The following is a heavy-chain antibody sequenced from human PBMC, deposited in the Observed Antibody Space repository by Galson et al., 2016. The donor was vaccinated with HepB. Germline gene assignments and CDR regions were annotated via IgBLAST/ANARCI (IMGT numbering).Heavy chain of an antibody. CDR3: ARGSRPAGGSYPEY. CDR2: IWYDGSNK. V-gene: IGHV3-33*01. D-gene: IGHD1-26*01. CDR1: RFTFSSYG. Sequence: SLRLSCAASRFTFSSYGMHWVRQAPGKGLEWVAVIWYDGSNKYYADSVKGRFTVSRDNSKNTLYLQVNSLRGDDTAVYYCARGSRPAGGSYPEYWGQGTLVTISS. J-gene: IGHJ4*02.